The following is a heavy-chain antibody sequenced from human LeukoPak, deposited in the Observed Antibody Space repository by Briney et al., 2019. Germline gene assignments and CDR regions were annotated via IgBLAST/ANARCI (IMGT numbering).Heavy chain of an antibody. CDR1: GYTFTSYD. J-gene: IGHJ6*03. CDR3: ARGHYYGSGSYYSWDYYYYMDV. Sequence: GASVKVSSKASGYTFTSYDINWVRQATGQGLEWMGWMNPNSGNTGYAQKFQGRVTMTRNTSISTAYMELSSLRSEDTAVYYCARGHYYGSGSYYSWDYYYYMDVWGKGTTVTISS. CDR2: MNPNSGNT. V-gene: IGHV1-8*01. D-gene: IGHD3-10*01.